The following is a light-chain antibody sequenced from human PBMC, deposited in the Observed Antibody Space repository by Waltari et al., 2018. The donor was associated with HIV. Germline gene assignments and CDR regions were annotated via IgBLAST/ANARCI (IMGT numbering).Light chain of an antibody. J-gene: IGLJ1*01. CDR1: SSDVGSYNV. V-gene: IGLV2-23*02. Sequence: QSALTQPASVSGSPAQSITISCTGTSSDVGSYNVVSWYQQHPGKAPKLMIYGVNKRPAGFSNRFSGSKSGNTASLTISGLQAEDEADYHCCSYAGSSTHVFGTGTKVTVL. CDR3: CSYAGSSTHV. CDR2: GVN.